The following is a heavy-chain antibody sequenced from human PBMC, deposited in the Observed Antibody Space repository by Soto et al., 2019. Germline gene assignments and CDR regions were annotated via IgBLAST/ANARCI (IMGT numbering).Heavy chain of an antibody. Sequence: EVQLVESGGGLVQPRGSLRLSCTASGFTFSDYYMDWVRQAPGQGLEWVARTRNKFHSYSTEYAASVKGRFSISRDDSEKSVYLQMNSLKTEDTAVYYCVRGAYCSSSHCPGPFDIWGQGTRVTVSS. D-gene: IGHD2-2*01. J-gene: IGHJ3*02. CDR2: TRNKFHSYST. CDR3: VRGAYCSSSHCPGPFDI. V-gene: IGHV3-72*01. CDR1: GFTFSDYY.